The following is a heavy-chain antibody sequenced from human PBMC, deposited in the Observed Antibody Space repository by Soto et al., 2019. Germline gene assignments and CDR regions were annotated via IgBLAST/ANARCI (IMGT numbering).Heavy chain of an antibody. D-gene: IGHD2-8*01. CDR1: GFTFSSYA. CDR2: ISYDGSNK. J-gene: IGHJ4*02. V-gene: IGHV3-30-3*01. Sequence: GGSLRLSCAASGFTFSSYAMHWVRQAPGKGLEWVAVISYDGSNKYYADSVKGRFTISRDNSKNTLYLQWNSLKASDTAMYYCARLRDCSNGICYRLDYWGQGTLVTVSS. CDR3: ARLRDCSNGICYRLDY.